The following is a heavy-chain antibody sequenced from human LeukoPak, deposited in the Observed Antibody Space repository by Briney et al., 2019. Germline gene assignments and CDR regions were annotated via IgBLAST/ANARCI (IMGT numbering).Heavy chain of an antibody. J-gene: IGHJ4*02. D-gene: IGHD3-9*01. Sequence: GGSLRLSCAASGFTFSSYWISWVRQAPGKGLEWVANIKEDGSEKHYVDSVKGRFTISRDNAKNTLYLQMNSLRVEDTAVYYCAREVLRSCDWVNPLDYWGQGTLVTVSS. CDR2: IKEDGSEK. V-gene: IGHV3-7*01. CDR3: AREVLRSCDWVNPLDY. CDR1: GFTFSSYW.